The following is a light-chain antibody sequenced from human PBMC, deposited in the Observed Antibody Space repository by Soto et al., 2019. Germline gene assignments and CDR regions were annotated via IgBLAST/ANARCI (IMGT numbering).Light chain of an antibody. CDR2: DVS. CDR1: QSVSSY. V-gene: IGKV3-11*01. Sequence: EIVLTQSPATLSLSPEERATLSCRASQSVSSYFAWYQQKPGQAPRLLIYDVSNRATGIPARFSGSGSGTDFTLTISSLEPEDFAVYYCQQRSNWPITFGQGTRLEIK. CDR3: QQRSNWPIT. J-gene: IGKJ5*01.